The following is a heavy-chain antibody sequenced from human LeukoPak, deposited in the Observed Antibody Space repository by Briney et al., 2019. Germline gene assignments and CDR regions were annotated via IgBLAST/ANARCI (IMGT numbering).Heavy chain of an antibody. CDR1: GGTFGSYA. CDR3: ARVFGPNGDYFDY. D-gene: IGHD2-8*01. J-gene: IGHJ4*02. V-gene: IGHV1-69*04. Sequence: GASVKVSCKASGGTFGSYAISWVRPAPGQGLEWMGRIIPILGIANYAQKFQGRVTITADKSTSAAYMELSSLRSEDTAVYYCARVFGPNGDYFDYWGQGTLVTVSS. CDR2: IIPILGIA.